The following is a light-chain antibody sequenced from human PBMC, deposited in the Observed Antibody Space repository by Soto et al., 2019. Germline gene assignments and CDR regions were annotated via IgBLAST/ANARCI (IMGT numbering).Light chain of an antibody. CDR1: QGISSY. Sequence: AIRMTQSPSSLSASTGDRVTITCRASQGISSYLAWYQQRPGKAPKVLIHAASTLQGGVPSRFSGGGSGTDFTLTISRLQSEDYATYYCQQYHTYPWTFGQGTKVEIK. V-gene: IGKV1-8*01. J-gene: IGKJ1*01. CDR3: QQYHTYPWT. CDR2: AAS.